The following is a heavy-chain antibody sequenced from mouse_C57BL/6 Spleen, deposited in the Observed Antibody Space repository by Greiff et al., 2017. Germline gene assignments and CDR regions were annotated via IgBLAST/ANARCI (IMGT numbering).Heavy chain of an antibody. D-gene: IGHD2-5*01. V-gene: IGHV3-5*01. J-gene: IGHJ1*03. CDR3: ARESYYSNYNWYFDV. Sequence: EVKLVESGPGLVKPSQTVFLTCTVTGISITTGNYRWSWIRPFPGNKLEWIGYIYYSGTITYNPSLTSQTTITRDTPKNQFFLEMNPLTAEDTATYYCARESYYSNYNWYFDVWGTGTTVTVSS. CDR1: GISITTGNYR. CDR2: IYYSGTI.